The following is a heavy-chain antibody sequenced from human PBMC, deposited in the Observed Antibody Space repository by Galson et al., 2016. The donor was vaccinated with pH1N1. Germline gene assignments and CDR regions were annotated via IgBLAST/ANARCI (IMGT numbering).Heavy chain of an antibody. CDR3: ARSSTGYFDY. V-gene: IGHV4-59*01. D-gene: IGHD2-2*01. J-gene: IGHJ4*02. CDR2: IYYSGST. Sequence: ETLSLTCTVSGGSISSYYWSWIRQPPGKGLEWIGHIYYSGSTNYNPSLRSRVTISVDTSKNQFSLKLSSVTAADTAVYHCARSSTGYFDYWGQGTLVTVSS. CDR1: GGSISSYY.